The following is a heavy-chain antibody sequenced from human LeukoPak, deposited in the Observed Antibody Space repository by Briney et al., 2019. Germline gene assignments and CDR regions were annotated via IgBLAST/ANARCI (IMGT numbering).Heavy chain of an antibody. V-gene: IGHV3-53*01. Sequence: GGSLRLSCAASGFTVSSKYMSWVRQAPGKGLEWVSGVYSAGSTYYADSVKGRFTISRDNSKNTLNLQMNSLRAEDTAVYYCVRGFAVVGTYYGMDVWGRGTTVTVSS. CDR1: GFTVSSKY. CDR2: VYSAGST. CDR3: VRGFAVVGTYYGMDV. J-gene: IGHJ6*02. D-gene: IGHD6-13*01.